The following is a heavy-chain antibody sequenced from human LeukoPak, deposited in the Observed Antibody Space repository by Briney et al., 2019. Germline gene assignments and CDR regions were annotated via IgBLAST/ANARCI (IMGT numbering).Heavy chain of an antibody. CDR2: INHSGST. CDR1: GGSFSGYY. Sequence: PSETLSLTCAVYGGSFSGYYWSWIRQPPGKGLEWIGEINHSGSTNYNPSLKSRVTISVDTSKNQFSLKLSSVTAADTAVYYCARHQLRYFDWSQGTLVTVSS. J-gene: IGHJ4*02. CDR3: ARHQLRYFD. V-gene: IGHV4-34*01. D-gene: IGHD3-9*01.